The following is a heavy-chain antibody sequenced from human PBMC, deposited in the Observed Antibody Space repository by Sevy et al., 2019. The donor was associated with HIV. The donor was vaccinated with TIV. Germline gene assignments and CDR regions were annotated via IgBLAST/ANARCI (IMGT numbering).Heavy chain of an antibody. J-gene: IGHJ4*02. Sequence: GGSLRLSCAASGFTFSNYGMHWVRQAPGKGLEWVAVIWYDGINRYNADSVKGRFTISRDNSKNTLYLQMNSLRAEDTAVYYCARDNLLPIMVSMVRGAMSYYFDYRGQGTLVTVSS. CDR1: GFTFSNYG. CDR2: IWYDGINR. V-gene: IGHV3-33*01. CDR3: ARDNLLPIMVSMVRGAMSYYFDY. D-gene: IGHD3-10*01.